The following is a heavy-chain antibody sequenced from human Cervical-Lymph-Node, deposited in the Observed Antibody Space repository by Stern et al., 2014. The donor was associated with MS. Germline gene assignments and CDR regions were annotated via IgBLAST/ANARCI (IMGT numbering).Heavy chain of an antibody. J-gene: IGHJ4*02. D-gene: IGHD3-10*01. V-gene: IGHV3-30-3*01. CDR2: VSYDGTQR. CDR1: GFTFSTCA. Sequence: VHLVESGGGVVQPGRSLSLSCVASGFTFSTCAMHWVRQAPGKGLEWVAFVSYDGTQRNSTDSVKARFTISRDNSKNTLYLHMNSLRDEDTAVYFCARGGRGVGLEYWGQGALVTVSS. CDR3: ARGGRGVGLEY.